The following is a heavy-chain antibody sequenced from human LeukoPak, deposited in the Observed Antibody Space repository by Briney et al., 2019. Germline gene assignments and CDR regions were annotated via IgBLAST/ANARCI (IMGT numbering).Heavy chain of an antibody. D-gene: IGHD6-19*01. CDR1: GGSTSSYY. CDR3: ARGHYSSGWYGERGTLWFDP. Sequence: SETLSLTCTVSGGSTSSYYWSWIRQPPGKGLEWIGYLFYSGSTNYNPSLKSRVTMSVDTSKNQFSLKLSSVTAADTAVYYCARGHYSSGWYGERGTLWFDPWGQGTLVTVSS. CDR2: LFYSGST. J-gene: IGHJ5*02. V-gene: IGHV4-59*01.